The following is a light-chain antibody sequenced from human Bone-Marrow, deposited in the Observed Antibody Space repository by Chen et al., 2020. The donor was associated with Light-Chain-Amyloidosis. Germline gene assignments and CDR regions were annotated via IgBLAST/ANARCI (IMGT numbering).Light chain of an antibody. Sequence: QSALTQPASVSGSPGHPITISCTGTSSDVGSYNLVSWYQQHPVKAPKLMIYEGSKRPSGVSNRFSGSKSGNTASLTSAGLQAEDEADYYGCSYAGSSTPWVFGGGTKLTVL. CDR2: EGS. CDR3: CSYAGSSTPWV. CDR1: SSDVGSYNL. J-gene: IGLJ3*02. V-gene: IGLV2-23*01.